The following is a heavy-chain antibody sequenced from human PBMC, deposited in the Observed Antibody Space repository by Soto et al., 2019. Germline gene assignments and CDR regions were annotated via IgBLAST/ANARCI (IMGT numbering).Heavy chain of an antibody. CDR1: GGSISSYY. CDR2: IYYSGST. V-gene: IGHV4-59*01. J-gene: IGHJ4*02. D-gene: IGHD2-2*01. Sequence: SETLSLTCTVSGGSISSYYWSWIRQPPGKGLEWIGYIYYSGSTNYNPSLKSRVTISVDTSKNQFSLKLSSVTAADTAVSYCESRYGGNYAYWGQGTLVTVSS. CDR3: ESRYGGNYAY.